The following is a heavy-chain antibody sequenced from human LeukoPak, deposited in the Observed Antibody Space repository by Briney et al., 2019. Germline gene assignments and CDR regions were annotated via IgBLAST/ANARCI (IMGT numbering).Heavy chain of an antibody. V-gene: IGHV4-30-4*01. CDR3: ARRVSGGPFDS. J-gene: IGHJ4*02. CDR1: GGSISSDDYY. Sequence: SQTLSLTCTVSGGSISSDDYYWSWIRQPPGKGLEWIGYIYYSGSTYYNPSLKSRVTISVDTSKNQFSLRLSSVTAADTAVYYCARRVSGGPFDSWGQGTLVTVSS. CDR2: IYYSGST. D-gene: IGHD3-16*01.